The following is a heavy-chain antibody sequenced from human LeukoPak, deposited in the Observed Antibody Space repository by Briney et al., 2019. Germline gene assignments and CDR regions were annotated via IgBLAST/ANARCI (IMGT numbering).Heavy chain of an antibody. CDR1: GYTFTSYA. CDR2: INTNTGNP. D-gene: IGHD3-16*01. J-gene: IGHJ5*02. CDR3: ARDVGVGDRHAGENWFDP. Sequence: ASVKVSCKASGYTFTSYAMNWVRQAPGQGLEWMGWINTNTGNPTYAQGFTGRFVFSLDTSVSTAYLQISSLKAADTAVYYCARDVGVGDRHAGENWFDPWGQGTLVTVSS. V-gene: IGHV7-4-1*02.